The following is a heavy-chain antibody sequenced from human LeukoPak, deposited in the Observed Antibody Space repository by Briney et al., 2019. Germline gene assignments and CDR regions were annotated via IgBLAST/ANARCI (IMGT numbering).Heavy chain of an antibody. D-gene: IGHD3-10*01. CDR1: GGSFSGYY. CDR2: INPSGST. V-gene: IGHV4-34*01. J-gene: IGHJ4*02. Sequence: SETLSLTCAVYGGSFSGYYWSWIRQPPGKGLERIGKINPSGSTNYNPSLKSRVTISVDTSKNQFSLKLSSVTAADTAVYYCARGSDLTYYYGSGSYYRKKYYFDYWGQGTLVTVSS. CDR3: ARGSDLTYYYGSGSYYRKKYYFDY.